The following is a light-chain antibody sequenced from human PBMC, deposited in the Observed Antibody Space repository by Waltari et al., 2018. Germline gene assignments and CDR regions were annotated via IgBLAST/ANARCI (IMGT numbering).Light chain of an antibody. V-gene: IGKV3-11*01. CDR1: QSVGRF. CDR2: DAS. CDR3: QHRGNWPLLA. Sequence: IVFAQSPATLSFSPGDRAPLSCRASQSVGRFLAWYQRKPGQAPRLLIYDASDRATGTPARFSGSGSGTDFTLTISSLEPEDFAVYYCQHRGNWPLLAFGQGTRLEIK. J-gene: IGKJ5*01.